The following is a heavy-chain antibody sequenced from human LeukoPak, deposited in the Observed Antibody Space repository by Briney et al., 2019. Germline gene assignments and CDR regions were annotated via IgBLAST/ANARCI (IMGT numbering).Heavy chain of an antibody. CDR1: GGSISSGGYY. D-gene: IGHD1-26*01. V-gene: IGHV4-31*03. CDR2: IYYSGST. J-gene: IGHJ4*02. CDR3: ARVDGSYCFDY. Sequence: SETLSLTCTVSGGSISSGGYYWSWIRQHPGKGLEWIGYIYYSGSTYYNPSLMSRVTISVDTSKNQFSLKLSSVTAADTAVYYCARVDGSYCFDYWGQGTLVTVSS.